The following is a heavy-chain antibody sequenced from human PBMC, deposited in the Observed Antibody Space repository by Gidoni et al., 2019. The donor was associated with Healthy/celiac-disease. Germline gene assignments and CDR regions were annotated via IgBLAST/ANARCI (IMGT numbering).Heavy chain of an antibody. CDR2: ISSSSSYI. D-gene: IGHD3-22*01. CDR1: GFTFSSYS. V-gene: IGHV3-21*01. Sequence: EVQLVESGGGLVKPGGSLRFSCAASGFTFSSYSMNWVRQAPGKGLEWVSSISSSSSYIYYADSVKGRFTISRDNAKNSLYLKMNSLRAEDTAVYYCARGPYDSSGYFDYWGQGTLVTVSS. J-gene: IGHJ4*02. CDR3: ARGPYDSSGYFDY.